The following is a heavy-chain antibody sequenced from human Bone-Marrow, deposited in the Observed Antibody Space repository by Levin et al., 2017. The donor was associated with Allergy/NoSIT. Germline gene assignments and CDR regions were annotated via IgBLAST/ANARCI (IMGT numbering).Heavy chain of an antibody. V-gene: IGHV1-18*01. Sequence: ASVKVSCKASGYTFTSYGISWVRQAPGQGLEWMGWISAYDGNTNYAQKLQGRVTMTTDTSTSTAYMELRSLRSDDTAVYYCARSLPYRAVAGMFDYWGQGTLVTVSS. J-gene: IGHJ4*02. D-gene: IGHD6-19*01. CDR1: GYTFTSYG. CDR3: ARSLPYRAVAGMFDY. CDR2: ISAYDGNT.